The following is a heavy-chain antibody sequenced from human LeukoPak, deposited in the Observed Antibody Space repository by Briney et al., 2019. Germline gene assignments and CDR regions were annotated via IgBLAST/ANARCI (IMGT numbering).Heavy chain of an antibody. CDR1: GFTFSSYA. CDR2: ISYDGSNK. D-gene: IGHD2-2*01. CDR3: ARVQQNY. Sequence: HPGGSLRLSCAASGFTFSSYAMHWVRQAPGKGLEWVAVISYDGSNKYYADSVKGRFTISRDNSKNTLYLQMNSLRAEDTAVYYCARVQQNYWGQGTLVTVSS. V-gene: IGHV3-30*04. J-gene: IGHJ4*02.